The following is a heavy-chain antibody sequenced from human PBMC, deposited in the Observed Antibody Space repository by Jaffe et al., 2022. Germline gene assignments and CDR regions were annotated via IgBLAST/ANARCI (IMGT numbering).Heavy chain of an antibody. CDR1: GFTFSSYD. CDR3: ARGQTSVDP. V-gene: IGHV3-48*03. D-gene: IGHD3-10*01. J-gene: IGHJ5*02. CDR2: ISYSGSTI. Sequence: EVQLVESGGGLVQPGGSLRLSCAASGFTFSSYDMNWVRQAPGKGLECISYISYSGSTIYYADSVKGRFTISRDNAKNSLYLQMNSLRAEDTAVYYCARGQTSVDPWGQGTLVTVSS.